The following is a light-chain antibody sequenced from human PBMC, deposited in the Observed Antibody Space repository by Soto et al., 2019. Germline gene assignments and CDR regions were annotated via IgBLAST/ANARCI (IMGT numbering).Light chain of an antibody. CDR2: DVS. CDR1: SSDVGDYNY. J-gene: IGLJ2*01. Sequence: QSALTQPASVSGSPGQSITISCTGTSSDVGDYNYVSWYQQHPGKAPKLMIYDVSNRPSVVSNRFSVSKSGNTASLTISGLQAEDEADYFCSSYTISSTPLVFGGGTKLTVL. V-gene: IGLV2-14*01. CDR3: SSYTISSTPLV.